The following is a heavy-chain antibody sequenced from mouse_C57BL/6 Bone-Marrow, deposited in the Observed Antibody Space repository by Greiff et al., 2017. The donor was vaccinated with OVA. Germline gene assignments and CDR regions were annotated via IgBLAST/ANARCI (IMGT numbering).Heavy chain of an antibody. CDR3: ASLYSTFAY. Sequence: QVQLQQPGAELVRPGTSVKLSCKASGYTFTSYWMHWVKQRPGQGLEWIGVIDPSDSYTNYNQKFKGKATLTVDTSSSTAYMQLSSLTSEDSAFYYCASLYSTFAYWGQGTLVTVSA. V-gene: IGHV1-59*01. CDR2: IDPSDSYT. CDR1: GYTFTSYW. D-gene: IGHD2-5*01. J-gene: IGHJ3*01.